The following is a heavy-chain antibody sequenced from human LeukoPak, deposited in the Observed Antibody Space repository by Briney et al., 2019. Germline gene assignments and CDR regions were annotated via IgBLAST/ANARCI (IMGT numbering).Heavy chain of an antibody. V-gene: IGHV5-51*01. CDR2: IYPDDSDT. Sequence: GESLKISCKGSGYSFTNYWIGWVRQMPGKGLEWMGVIYPDDSDTRYSPSFQGQVTISADRSISTAYLQWSSLKASDSAMYYCATRPGSYPIDYWGQGTLVTVSS. D-gene: IGHD3-10*01. CDR1: GYSFTNYW. CDR3: ATRPGSYPIDY. J-gene: IGHJ4*02.